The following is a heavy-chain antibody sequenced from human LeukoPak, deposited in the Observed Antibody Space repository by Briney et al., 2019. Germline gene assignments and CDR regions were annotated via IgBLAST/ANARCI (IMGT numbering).Heavy chain of an antibody. CDR1: GFTFSSNA. V-gene: IGHV3-23*01. CDR3: AKERFRALDP. D-gene: IGHD3-3*01. CDR2: ISGSGDAR. J-gene: IGHJ5*02. Sequence: GGSLRLSCTGSGFTFSSNAMTWVRQAPGKGLEWVSTISGSGDARYYADSVKGRFTISRDNPINTLYLQMSSLRAEDTALYYCAKERFRALDPWGQGTLVGVAS.